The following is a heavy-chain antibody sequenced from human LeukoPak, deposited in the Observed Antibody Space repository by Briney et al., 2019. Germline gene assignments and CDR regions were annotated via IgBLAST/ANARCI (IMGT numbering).Heavy chain of an antibody. D-gene: IGHD3-10*01. Sequence: GRSLRLSCAASGFTFSSYAMHWVRQAPGKGLEWVAVISYDGSNKYYADSVKGRSTISRDNSKNTLYLQMNSLRAEDTAVYYCARDNGRDYYGSGSRLGYWGQGTLVTVSS. V-gene: IGHV3-30-3*01. CDR2: ISYDGSNK. CDR1: GFTFSSYA. CDR3: ARDNGRDYYGSGSRLGY. J-gene: IGHJ4*02.